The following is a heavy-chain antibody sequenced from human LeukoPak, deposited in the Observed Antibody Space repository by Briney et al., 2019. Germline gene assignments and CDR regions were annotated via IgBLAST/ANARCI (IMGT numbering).Heavy chain of an antibody. CDR1: GFTFSSYA. D-gene: IGHD2/OR15-2a*01. CDR3: AKGVLSAHLDY. CDR2: ISGSGDST. J-gene: IGHJ4*02. Sequence: GSLRLSCAASGFTFSSYAMSWVRQAPGKGLEWVSAISGSGDSTYYADSVKGRFTISRDNSKNTLYLQMNSLRAEDTAIYYCAKGVLSAHLDYWGQGTLVTVSS. V-gene: IGHV3-23*01.